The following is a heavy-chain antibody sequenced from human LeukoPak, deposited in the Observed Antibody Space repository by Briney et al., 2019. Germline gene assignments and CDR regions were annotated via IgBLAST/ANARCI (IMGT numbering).Heavy chain of an antibody. CDR2: ISGSGGST. Sequence: GGSLRLSCAASGFTFSSYAMSWVRQAPGKGLEWVSAISGSGGSTYYADSVKGRFTISRDNSKNTLYLQMNSLRAEDTAVYYCAEDRYLTNHYFDYWGQGTLVTVSS. V-gene: IGHV3-23*01. J-gene: IGHJ4*02. CDR3: AEDRYLTNHYFDY. D-gene: IGHD3-9*01. CDR1: GFTFSSYA.